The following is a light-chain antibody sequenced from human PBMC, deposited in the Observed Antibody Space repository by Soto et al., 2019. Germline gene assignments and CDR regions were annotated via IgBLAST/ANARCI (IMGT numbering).Light chain of an antibody. V-gene: IGLV2-18*02. CDR2: AVS. Sequence: QSALTQPPSVSGSPGQSVTISCSGTSSDVGSYNRVSWYQQPPGTAPKLMIYAVSNRPSGVPERFSGSKSGNTASLTISGLQAEDEADYYCSSFTSSSSYVFGTGTQLTVL. CDR3: SSFTSSSSYV. J-gene: IGLJ1*01. CDR1: SSDVGSYNR.